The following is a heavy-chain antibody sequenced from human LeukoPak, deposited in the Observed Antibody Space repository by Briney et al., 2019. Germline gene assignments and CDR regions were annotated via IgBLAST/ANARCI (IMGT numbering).Heavy chain of an antibody. CDR3: ARGRGTWFDP. J-gene: IGHJ5*02. CDR1: GVSFSGYY. V-gene: IGHV4-34*01. Sequence: PSETLSLTCAVYGVSFSGYYWSWIRQPPGKGLEWIGEIIHGGSTTTNYNPPCKSRFTISLDTSKNQFSLNLSSVTAADTAVYYCARGRGTWFDPWGQGTLVSVSS. CDR2: IIHGGSTTT.